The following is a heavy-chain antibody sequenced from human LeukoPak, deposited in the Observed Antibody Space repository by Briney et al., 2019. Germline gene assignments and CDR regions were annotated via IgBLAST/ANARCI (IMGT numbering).Heavy chain of an antibody. V-gene: IGHV3-66*01. CDR3: ARGRPLYYYYMDV. J-gene: IGHJ6*03. CDR1: GFTVSSNY. CDR2: IYSGGST. Sequence: GGSLRLSCAASGFTVSSNYMSWVRPAPGKGLEWVSVIYSGGSTYYTDSVKGRFTISRDNSKNTLYLQMNSRRAEDTAVYYCARGRPLYYYYMDVWGKGTTVTISS.